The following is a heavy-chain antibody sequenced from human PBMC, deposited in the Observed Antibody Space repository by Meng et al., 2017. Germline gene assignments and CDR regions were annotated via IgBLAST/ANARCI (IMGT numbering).Heavy chain of an antibody. J-gene: IGHJ4*02. D-gene: IGHD1-26*01. CDR1: GYTFTGYY. Sequence: QVELVQSGAEVKKPGASVKVSCKASGYTFTGYYMHWVRQAPGQGLEWMGRINPNSGGTNYAQKFQGRVTMTRDTSISTAYMELSRLRSEDTAVYYCARSPRVGATGMGYYFDYWGQGTLVTVSS. CDR2: INPNSGGT. CDR3: ARSPRVGATGMGYYFDY. V-gene: IGHV1-2*06.